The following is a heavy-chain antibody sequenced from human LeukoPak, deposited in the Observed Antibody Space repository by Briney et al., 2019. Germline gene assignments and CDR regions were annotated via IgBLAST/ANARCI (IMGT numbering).Heavy chain of an antibody. J-gene: IGHJ4*02. Sequence: PSETLSLTCTVSGGSISPYYWIWIRQPPGKGLEWIGYTSYSGSTSFNPSLKSRVTISIHTSTNQLSLALSSVTAADTAVDYCARAGSYRLTTTLWGQGTLVAVSS. D-gene: IGHD4-17*01. CDR3: ARAGSYRLTTTL. V-gene: IGHV4-59*01. CDR1: GGSISPYY. CDR2: TSYSGST.